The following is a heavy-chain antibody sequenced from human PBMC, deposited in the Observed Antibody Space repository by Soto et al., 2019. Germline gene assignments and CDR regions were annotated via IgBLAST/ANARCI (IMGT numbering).Heavy chain of an antibody. CDR1: CGSFSGYY. V-gene: IGHV4-34*01. CDR3: ARGQYVLRYFRYGMDV. Sequence: PSETLSLTCAVYCGSFSGYYWSWIRQPPGKGLEWIGEINHSGSTNYNPSLKSRVTISVDTSKNQFSLKLSSVTAADTAVYYCARGQYVLRYFRYGMDVWGQGTTVTVSS. J-gene: IGHJ6*02. CDR2: INHSGST. D-gene: IGHD3-9*01.